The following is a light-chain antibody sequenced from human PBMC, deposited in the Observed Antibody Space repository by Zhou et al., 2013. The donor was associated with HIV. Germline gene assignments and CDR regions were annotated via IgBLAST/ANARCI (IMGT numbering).Light chain of an antibody. CDR3: QQANSFPPG. CDR1: QGSY. Sequence: DIQLTQSPSFLSASVGDRVTITCRASQGSYLAWYQQKPGKAPKLLIYAASSLQSGVPSRFSGSGSGTDFTLTISSLQPEDFATYYCQQANSFPPGFGGGTKVEIK. J-gene: IGKJ4*01. CDR2: AAS. V-gene: IGKV1-9*01.